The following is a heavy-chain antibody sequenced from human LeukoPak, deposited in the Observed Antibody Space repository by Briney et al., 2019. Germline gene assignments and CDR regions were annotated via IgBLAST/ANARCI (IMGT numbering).Heavy chain of an antibody. Sequence: GGSLRLSCAASGFTFSSYSMHWVRQAPGKGLEWVSSISSSSSYIYYADSVKGRFTISRDNAKNSLYLQMNSLRAEDTAVYYCAKGSRSTESLDYWGQGTLVTVSS. V-gene: IGHV3-21*04. J-gene: IGHJ4*02. CDR3: AKGSRSTESLDY. D-gene: IGHD6-13*01. CDR2: ISSSSSYI. CDR1: GFTFSSYS.